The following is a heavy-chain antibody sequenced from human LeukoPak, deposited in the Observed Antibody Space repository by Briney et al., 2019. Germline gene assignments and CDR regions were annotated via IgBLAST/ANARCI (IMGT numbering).Heavy chain of an antibody. CDR3: AKEGPGYYDY. CDR1: GFTFTTYA. CDR2: IGASGTST. V-gene: IGHV3-23*01. J-gene: IGHJ4*02. Sequence: GGSLRLSCAASGFTFTTYAMGWVRQGPGKGLEWVSAIGASGTSTYYPDSVRGRFTISRDNSKNMLYLQMSSLRADDTAVYYCAKEGPGYYDYWGQGALVTVSS.